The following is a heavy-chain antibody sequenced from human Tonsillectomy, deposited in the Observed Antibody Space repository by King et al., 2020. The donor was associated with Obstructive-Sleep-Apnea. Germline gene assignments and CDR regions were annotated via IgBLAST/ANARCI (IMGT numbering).Heavy chain of an antibody. CDR2: ISWNSGTI. D-gene: IGHD3-10*01. V-gene: IGHV3-9*01. CDR3: AKDRAPLYGSGSYGLDP. CDR1: GFTFDDYA. J-gene: IGHJ5*02. Sequence: VQLVESGVGLVQPGRSLRLSCAASGFTFDDYAMHWVRHAPGKGLEWVSGISWNSGTIGYADSVKGRVTISRDNAKNSLYLQMNSLRAEDTALYYCAKDRAPLYGSGSYGLDPWGQGTLVTVSS.